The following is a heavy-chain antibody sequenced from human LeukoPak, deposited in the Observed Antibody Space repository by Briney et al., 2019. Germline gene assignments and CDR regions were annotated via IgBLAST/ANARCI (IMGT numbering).Heavy chain of an antibody. CDR3: ARLNYDFWSGIWEGYYMDV. Sequence: GGSLRLSCAASGFTVSSNYMTWVRRAPGKGLEWVANIREDGSERYYVASVKGRFTVSRDNAKKSLSLQVNSLRAEDTAVYYCARLNYDFWSGIWEGYYMDVWGKGTTVTVSS. CDR1: GFTVSSNY. J-gene: IGHJ6*03. D-gene: IGHD3-3*01. CDR2: IREDGSER. V-gene: IGHV3-7*01.